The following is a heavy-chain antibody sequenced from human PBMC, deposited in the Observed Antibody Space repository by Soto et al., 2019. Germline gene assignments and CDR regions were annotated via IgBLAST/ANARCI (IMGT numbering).Heavy chain of an antibody. Sequence: PSETLSLTCTVSGGSISSSSYSWGWIRQPPGKGLEWIGNIYSSGSNFYKPSLQSRVTISVDTSKNQFSLKLSSVTAADTAVYYCARSADYGPPRRDHGVRDLDWFDSWGQGNLVTVSS. CDR3: ARSADYGPPRRDHGVRDLDWFDS. CDR1: GGSISSSSYS. V-gene: IGHV4-39*07. CDR2: IYSSGSN. D-gene: IGHD4-17*01. J-gene: IGHJ5*01.